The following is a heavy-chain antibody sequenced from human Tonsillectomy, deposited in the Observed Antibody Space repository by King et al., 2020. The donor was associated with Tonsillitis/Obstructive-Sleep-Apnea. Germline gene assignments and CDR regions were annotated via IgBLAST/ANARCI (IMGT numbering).Heavy chain of an antibody. Sequence: VQLQESGPGLVKPSQTLSLTCTVSGGSISSGGYYWSWIRQHPGKGLEWIGYIYYSGSTYYNPSLKSRVTISVDTSKNQFSLKLSSVTAADTAVYYCARGAIVSSTSCYFVDLWGRGTLVTVSS. CDR1: GGSISSGGYY. CDR2: IYYSGST. V-gene: IGHV4-31*03. D-gene: IGHD2-2*01. J-gene: IGHJ2*01. CDR3: ARGAIVSSTSCYFVDL.